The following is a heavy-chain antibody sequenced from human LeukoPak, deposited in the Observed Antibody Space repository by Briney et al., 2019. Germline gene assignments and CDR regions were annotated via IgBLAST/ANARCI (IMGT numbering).Heavy chain of an antibody. Sequence: GGSLRHSRAASGFTFSKYWMLWVRQAPGKGLESVSRINTDGTVTTYADSVKGRFTVSRDNADNTMFLQMNSVRDEDTAVYYCATKQWLAPPPDSWGQGTPITVSS. D-gene: IGHD6-19*01. CDR2: INTDGTVT. CDR3: ATKQWLAPPPDS. J-gene: IGHJ5*01. V-gene: IGHV3-74*01. CDR1: GFTFSKYW.